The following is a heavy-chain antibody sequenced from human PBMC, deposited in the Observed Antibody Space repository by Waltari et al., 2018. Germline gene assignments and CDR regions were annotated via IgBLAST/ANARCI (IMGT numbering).Heavy chain of an antibody. V-gene: IGHV1-2*02. CDR3: ASPSTSGYYYMDV. CDR1: GYTFTGYY. J-gene: IGHJ6*03. Sequence: QVQLVQSGAEVKKPGASVKVSCKASGYTFTGYYMHWVRQAPGQGLEWRGWSNPNSGGTSSAQQFKGRVTMTRDTSISTAYMELSRLRSDDTAVYYCASPSTSGYYYMDVWGKGTTVTISS. CDR2: SNPNSGGT. D-gene: IGHD2-2*01.